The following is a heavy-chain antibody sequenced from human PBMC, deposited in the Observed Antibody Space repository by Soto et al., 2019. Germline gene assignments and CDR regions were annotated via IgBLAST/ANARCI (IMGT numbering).Heavy chain of an antibody. CDR1: GFTFSSYW. Sequence: PGGSLRLSCAASGFTFSSYWMYWVRQAPGKGLVWVSRINSDGSSTSYADSVKGRFTISRDNAKNTLYLQMNSLRAEDTAVYYCARDPSSGWYGYYYYYGMDVWGQGTTVTVSS. V-gene: IGHV3-74*01. CDR2: INSDGSST. D-gene: IGHD6-19*01. J-gene: IGHJ6*02. CDR3: ARDPSSGWYGYYYYYGMDV.